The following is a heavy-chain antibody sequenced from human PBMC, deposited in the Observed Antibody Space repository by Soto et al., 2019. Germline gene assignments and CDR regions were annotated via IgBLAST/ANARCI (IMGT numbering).Heavy chain of an antibody. CDR1: GYTFTSYG. V-gene: IGHV1-18*01. J-gene: IGHJ4*02. CDR3: ARGPFGGQWSLVLVGIDY. Sequence: ASVKVSCKASGYTFTSYGISWVRQAPGQGLEWMGWISAYNGNTNYAQKLQGRVTMTTDTSTSTAYMELRSLRSDDTAVYYCARGPFGGQWSLVLVGIDYWGQGTLVTVSS. CDR2: ISAYNGNT. D-gene: IGHD6-19*01.